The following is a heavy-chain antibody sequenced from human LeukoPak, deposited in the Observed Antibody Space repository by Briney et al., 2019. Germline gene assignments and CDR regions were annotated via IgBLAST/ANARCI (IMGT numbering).Heavy chain of an antibody. D-gene: IGHD3-22*01. CDR2: ISGSSGST. CDR1: GFTFSSYW. Sequence: GGSLRLSSAASGFTFSSYWMSWVRQAPGKGLEWVAGISGSSGSTHYADSVKGRFTISRDNPRNTLYLQMNSRRPEDTAVYFCAKRGVVIRVILVGFHKEAYFFACWGQGALVTVSS. CDR3: AKRGVVIRVILVGFHKEAYFFAC. J-gene: IGHJ4*02. V-gene: IGHV3-23*01.